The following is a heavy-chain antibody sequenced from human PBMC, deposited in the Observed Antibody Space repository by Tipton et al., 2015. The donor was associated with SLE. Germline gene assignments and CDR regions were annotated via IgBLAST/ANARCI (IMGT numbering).Heavy chain of an antibody. CDR3: AKSLTMNGYSGYETAFDI. Sequence: RSLRLSCSASVFRFGDYAMHWVRHTPGKGLEWVSGISWNSGGIGYADSMKGRFTISRDTAKSSLYLPIDSVRPDDTAFYYCAKSLTMNGYSGYETAFDIWGQGTLVTVSS. J-gene: IGHJ3*02. V-gene: IGHV3-9*01. D-gene: IGHD5-12*01. CDR2: ISWNSGGI. CDR1: VFRFGDYA.